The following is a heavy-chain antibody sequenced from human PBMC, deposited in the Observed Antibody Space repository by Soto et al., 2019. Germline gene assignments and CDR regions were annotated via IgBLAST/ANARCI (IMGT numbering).Heavy chain of an antibody. CDR2: ISYDGSNK. CDR3: ARDLAPGPIQGY. J-gene: IGHJ4*02. V-gene: IGHV3-30-3*01. CDR1: GFTFSSYA. Sequence: PGGSLRLSCAASGFTFSSYAMHWVRQAPGKGLEWVAVISYDGSNKYYADSVKGRFTISRDNSKNTLYLQMNSLRAEDTAVYYCARDLAPGPIQGYWGQGTLVTVSS. D-gene: IGHD3-10*01.